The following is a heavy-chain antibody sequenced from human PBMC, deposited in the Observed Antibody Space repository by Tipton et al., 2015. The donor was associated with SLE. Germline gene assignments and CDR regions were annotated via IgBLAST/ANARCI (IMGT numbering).Heavy chain of an antibody. D-gene: IGHD5-18*01. V-gene: IGHV3-21*03. CDR1: GFSFRTHY. J-gene: IGHJ6*02. CDR3: ARVDSVYDSYAMDV. Sequence: SLRLSCAASGFSFRTHYMNWVRQAPGKGLEWVSSIGSSGTHIYYADSVKGRFTVSRDNARDSLYLQMNSLRAEDTAVYYCARVDSVYDSYAMDVWGQGPTVTVSS. CDR2: IGSSGTHI.